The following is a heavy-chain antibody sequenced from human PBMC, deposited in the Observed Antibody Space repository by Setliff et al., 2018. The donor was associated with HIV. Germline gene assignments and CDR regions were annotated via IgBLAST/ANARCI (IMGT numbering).Heavy chain of an antibody. CDR2: MNPNSGNR. J-gene: IGHJ3*02. D-gene: IGHD2-15*01. CDR1: GYTFTSYD. Sequence: ASVKVSCKASGYTFTSYDINWVRRATGQGLEGMGWMNPNSGNRGYAQKFQGRVTMTRITSISTAYMELNSLRSEDTAVYYCVVPAAVGAPDAFDIWGQGTKVTVSS. CDR3: VVPAAVGAPDAFDI. V-gene: IGHV1-8*02.